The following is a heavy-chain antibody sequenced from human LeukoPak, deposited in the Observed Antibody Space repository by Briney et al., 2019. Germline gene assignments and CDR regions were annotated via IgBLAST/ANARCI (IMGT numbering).Heavy chain of an antibody. CDR1: GFTFSSNP. CDR2: INPSGGNT. CDR3: ATTKQARRYFDY. D-gene: IGHD1-1*01. Sequence: GGSLRLSCAGSGFTFSSNPLSWVRQAPGKGLEWVSAINPSGGNTYYADSVRGRFTISRDNSKNTLYLQMNTLRAEDTAVYYCATTKQARRYFDYWGQGTLVTVSS. J-gene: IGHJ4*02. V-gene: IGHV3-23*01.